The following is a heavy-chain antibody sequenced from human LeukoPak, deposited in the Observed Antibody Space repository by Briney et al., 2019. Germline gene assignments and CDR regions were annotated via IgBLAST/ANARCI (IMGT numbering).Heavy chain of an antibody. CDR1: GFTFTTYA. Sequence: PGGSLRLSCSASGFTFTTYAMTWVRRPPGKGLEWDSGISGTGDTTSYADSVKGRFTISRDNSKNTLFLQMNSLRAEDTAIYYCAKASAFYFDTSAYPIPHYYDFWRQGTLVTVSA. CDR3: AKASAFYFDTSAYPIPHYYDF. J-gene: IGHJ4*02. D-gene: IGHD3-22*01. CDR2: ISGTGDTT. V-gene: IGHV3-23*01.